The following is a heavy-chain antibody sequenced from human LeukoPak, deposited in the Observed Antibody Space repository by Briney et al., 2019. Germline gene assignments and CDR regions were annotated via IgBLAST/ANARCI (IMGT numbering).Heavy chain of an antibody. CDR1: GFTFSGSA. J-gene: IGHJ6*04. Sequence: PGGSLRLSCAASGFTFSGSAMHWVRQASGKGLEWVGRIRSKANSYATAYAASVKGRFTISRDDSKNTAYLQMNSLKTEDTAVYYCTRQDIAPVSSMDVWGKGTTVTVSS. V-gene: IGHV3-73*01. CDR2: IRSKANSYAT. D-gene: IGHD6-13*01. CDR3: TRQDIAPVSSMDV.